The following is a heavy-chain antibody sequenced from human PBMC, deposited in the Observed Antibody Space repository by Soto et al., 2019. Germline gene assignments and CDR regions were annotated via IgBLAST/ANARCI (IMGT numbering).Heavy chain of an antibody. CDR1: GGSISSSSYY. D-gene: IGHD2-2*01. J-gene: IGHJ5*02. V-gene: IGHV4-39*01. CDR3: GGLGGSYWSSSSCQTIGWFEP. Sequence: QLQLQESGPGLVKPSETLSLTCTVSGGSISSSSYYWGWIRQPPGKGLEWIGSIYDSGSTYYNPSLKRRFTMAVDTSKNQFSLKLSSVTAADTAVYYGGGLGGSYWSSSSCQTIGWFEPWGQGTLGTVSS. CDR2: IYDSGST.